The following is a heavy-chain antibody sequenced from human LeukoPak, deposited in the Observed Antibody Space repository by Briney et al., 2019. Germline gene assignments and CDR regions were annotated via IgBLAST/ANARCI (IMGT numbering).Heavy chain of an antibody. Sequence: GGSLRLSCAASRFTFDDYAMHWVRQAPGKGLEWVSGISWNSGSIGYADSVKGRFTISRDNSKNTLYLQMNSLRAEDTAVYYCARPTVTNHDAFDIWGQGTMVTVSS. CDR3: ARPTVTNHDAFDI. D-gene: IGHD4-17*01. V-gene: IGHV3-9*01. CDR2: ISWNSGSI. CDR1: RFTFDDYA. J-gene: IGHJ3*02.